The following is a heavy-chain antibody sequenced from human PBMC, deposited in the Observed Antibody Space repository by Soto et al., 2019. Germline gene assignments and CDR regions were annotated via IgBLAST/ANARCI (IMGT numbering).Heavy chain of an antibody. D-gene: IGHD5-12*01. CDR2: INHSGST. Sequence: KTSETLSLTCAVYGGSFSCYYWSWIRQPPGKGLEWIGEINHSGSTNYNPSLKSRVTISVDTSKNQFSLKLSSVTAADTAVYYCARQEEMATIAPYFDYWGQGTLVTVSS. CDR3: ARQEEMATIAPYFDY. V-gene: IGHV4-34*01. J-gene: IGHJ4*02. CDR1: GGSFSCYY.